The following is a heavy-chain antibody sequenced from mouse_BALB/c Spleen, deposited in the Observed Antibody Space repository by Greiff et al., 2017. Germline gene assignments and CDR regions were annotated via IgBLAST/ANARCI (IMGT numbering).Heavy chain of an antibody. D-gene: IGHD2-1*01. CDR2: ISSGGST. CDR3: ARGGNYGLGDY. Sequence: EVQLVESGGGLVKPGGSLKLSCAASGFTFSSYAMSWVRQTPEKRLEWVASISSGGSTYYPDSVKGRFTISRDNARNILYLQMSSLRSEDTAMYYCARGGNYGLGDYWGQGTTLTVSS. J-gene: IGHJ2*01. CDR1: GFTFSSYA. V-gene: IGHV5-6-5*01.